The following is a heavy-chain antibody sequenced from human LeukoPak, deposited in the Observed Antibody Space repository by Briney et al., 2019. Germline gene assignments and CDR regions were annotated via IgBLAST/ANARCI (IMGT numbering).Heavy chain of an antibody. D-gene: IGHD3-10*01. CDR3: ARVGFRSTMVRGVMGYFDY. V-gene: IGHV1-46*01. CDR1: GYTFTSYY. CDR2: INPSGGST. J-gene: IGHJ4*02. Sequence: GASVKVSCKASGYTFTSYYMHWVRQAPGQGLEWMGIINPSGGSTSYAQKFQGRVTMTRDTSTSTVYMGLSSLRSEDTAVYYCARVGFRSTMVRGVMGYFDYWGQGTLVTVSS.